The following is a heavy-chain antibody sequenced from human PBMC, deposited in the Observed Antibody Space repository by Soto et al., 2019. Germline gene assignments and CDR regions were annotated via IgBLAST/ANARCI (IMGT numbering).Heavy chain of an antibody. Sequence: EVPLVESGGGLVQPGGSLRLSCAASGFTFSSYWMHWVRQAPGKGLVWVSHINSDGSSTSYADSVKGRFTISRDNAKNTLYLQMNSLRAEDTAVYYCASSWQQNGMDVWGQGTTVTVSS. CDR2: INSDGSST. V-gene: IGHV3-74*01. CDR3: ASSWQQNGMDV. J-gene: IGHJ6*02. D-gene: IGHD6-13*01. CDR1: GFTFSSYW.